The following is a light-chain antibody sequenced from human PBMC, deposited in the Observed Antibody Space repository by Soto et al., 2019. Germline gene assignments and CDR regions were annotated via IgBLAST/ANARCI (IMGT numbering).Light chain of an antibody. V-gene: IGKV4-1*01. CDR3: QQLNSFPLT. J-gene: IGKJ5*01. CDR2: AAS. Sequence: IVMTQSPDSLAVSLGDRSTINCNSSQSVLYRSNNKNYLAWYQQKPGRAPKLLIYAASSLQSGVPVRFSGSGSGTDFILTISSVQPEDVATYYCQQLNSFPLTFGQGTHWRL. CDR1: QSVLYRSNNKNY.